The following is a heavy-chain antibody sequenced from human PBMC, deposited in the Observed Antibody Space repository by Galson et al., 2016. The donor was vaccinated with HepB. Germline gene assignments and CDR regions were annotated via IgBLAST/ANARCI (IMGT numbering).Heavy chain of an antibody. CDR1: GFNFRSYS. Sequence: SLRLSCAAFGFNFRSYSMNWVRQAPGKGLEWLSYISISSSTIYYADSVKGRFTISRDNAKNSLYLQMNSLRDEDTAVYYCATVWLRELYSLSMDVWGQGTTVTVSS. D-gene: IGHD3-10*01. V-gene: IGHV3-48*02. J-gene: IGHJ6*02. CDR2: ISISSSTI. CDR3: ATVWLRELYSLSMDV.